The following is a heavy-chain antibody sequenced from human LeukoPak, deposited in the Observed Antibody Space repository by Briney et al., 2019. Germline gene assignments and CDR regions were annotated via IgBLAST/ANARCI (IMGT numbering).Heavy chain of an antibody. Sequence: GGSLRLSCAASGFTFSNYWMTWVRQPPGKGLEWVANIKQDGIEKYYVDSVKGRFTISRDNAKNSLFLQMDSLSAEDTALYYCARITTRYFDYWGQGTLVTVHS. D-gene: IGHD1-1*01. V-gene: IGHV3-7*05. CDR3: ARITTRYFDY. CDR1: GFTFSNYW. J-gene: IGHJ4*02. CDR2: IKQDGIEK.